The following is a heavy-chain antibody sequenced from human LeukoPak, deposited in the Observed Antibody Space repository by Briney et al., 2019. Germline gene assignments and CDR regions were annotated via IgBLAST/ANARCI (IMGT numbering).Heavy chain of an antibody. CDR2: IRSKANSYAT. CDR1: GFTFSGSA. J-gene: IGHJ4*02. Sequence: PGGSLKLSCAASGFTFSGSAMHWVRQASGKGLEWVGRIRSKANSYATAYAASVNGRFTASRDDSKNTAYLQMNSLKTEDTAVYYCTSAPATVFDYWGQGTLVTVSS. V-gene: IGHV3-73*01. CDR3: TSAPATVFDY. D-gene: IGHD2-2*01.